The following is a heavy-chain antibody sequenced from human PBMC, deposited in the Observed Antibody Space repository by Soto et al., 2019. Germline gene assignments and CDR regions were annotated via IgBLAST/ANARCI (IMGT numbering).Heavy chain of an antibody. V-gene: IGHV1-8*01. CDR1: GYTFTSYD. J-gene: IGHJ6*02. D-gene: IGHD1-1*01. Sequence: QVQLVQSGAEVKKPGASVKVSCKASGYTFTSYDINWVRQATGQGLEWMGWMNPNSGNTGYAQKFQGRVTMTRNTSISTAYMELSSLRSEDTAVYYCARGWNVPYYYYYGMDVWGQGTTVTVSS. CDR3: ARGWNVPYYYYYGMDV. CDR2: MNPNSGNT.